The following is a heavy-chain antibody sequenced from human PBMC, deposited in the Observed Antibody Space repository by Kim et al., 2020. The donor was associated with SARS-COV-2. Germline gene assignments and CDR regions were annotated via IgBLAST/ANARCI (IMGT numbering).Heavy chain of an antibody. Sequence: GGSLRLSCAASGFTFSNAWMSWVRQAPGKGLEWVGSIKSKTDGGTTDYAAPVKGRFTISRDDSKNTLYLQMNSLKTEDTAVYYCTTSGADYQLPAGAFDIWGQGTMVTVSS. CDR3: TTSGADYQLPAGAFDI. CDR1: GFTFSNAW. CDR2: IKSKTDGGTT. V-gene: IGHV3-15*01. D-gene: IGHD2-2*01. J-gene: IGHJ3*02.